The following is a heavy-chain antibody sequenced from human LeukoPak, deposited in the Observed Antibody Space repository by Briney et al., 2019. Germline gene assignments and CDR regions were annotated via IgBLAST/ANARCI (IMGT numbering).Heavy chain of an antibody. V-gene: IGHV3-23*01. CDR2: ISGSGGST. J-gene: IGHJ4*02. CDR3: AKDAPVNIVVVPAANS. D-gene: IGHD2-2*01. CDR1: GFTFSSYA. Sequence: GGSLSLSCAASGFTFSSYAMSWVRQAPGKGLEWVSAISGSGGSTYYADSVKGRFTISTDNSKNTLYLQMNSLRAEDTAVYYCAKDAPVNIVVVPAANSWGQGTLVTVSS.